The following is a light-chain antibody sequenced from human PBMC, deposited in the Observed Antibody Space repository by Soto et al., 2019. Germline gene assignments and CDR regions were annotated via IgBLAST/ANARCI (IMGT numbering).Light chain of an antibody. CDR3: QQRSNWPPSLS. CDR2: DAS. V-gene: IGKV3-11*01. Sequence: EIVLTQSPATLSLAPGVRATLSCRASQSVGYFLAWYKQKPGQAPRLLIYDASNRATAVPARFTGSGSGTDFTLTISILEPEDFAVDYCQQRSNWPPSLSFGGGTRVEI. CDR1: QSVGYF. J-gene: IGKJ4*01.